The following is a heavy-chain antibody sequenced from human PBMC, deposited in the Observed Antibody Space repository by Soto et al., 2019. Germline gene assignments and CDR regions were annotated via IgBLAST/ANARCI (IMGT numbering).Heavy chain of an antibody. CDR1: GGSMSSYY. V-gene: IGHV4-59*08. D-gene: IGHD1-7*01. CDR3: AGTTSLQWYYMDV. CDR2: IYYSGST. J-gene: IGHJ6*03. Sequence: PSETLSLTCTVSGGSMSSYYWSWSRQPPGKGLEWIGSIYYSGSTNYNPSLQSRVTISLDTSKNQFSLRLNSVTAADTAVYYCAGTTSLQWYYMDVWGKGTTVTVSS.